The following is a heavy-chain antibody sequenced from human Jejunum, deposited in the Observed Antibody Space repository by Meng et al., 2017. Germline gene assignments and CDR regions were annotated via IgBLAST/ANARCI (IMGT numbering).Heavy chain of an antibody. CDR3: ASNTDCTSTSCYAY. CDR1: GYSFTGYY. D-gene: IGHD2-2*01. Sequence: QLQLVQSGAGVKKPGASVMVSCKASGYSFTGYYMHWVRQAPGQGLEWLGRINTYSGDTNYAQKFQGRVTMTRDTSISTAYMELSSLSSDDTALYCCASNTDCTSTSCYAYWGQGTLVTVSS. J-gene: IGHJ4*02. V-gene: IGHV1-2*06. CDR2: INTYSGDT.